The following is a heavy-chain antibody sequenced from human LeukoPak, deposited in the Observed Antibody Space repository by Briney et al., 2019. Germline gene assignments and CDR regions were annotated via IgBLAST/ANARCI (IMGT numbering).Heavy chain of an antibody. Sequence: RSATLSLTCTVSGGSISSYYWSWIRPPAGKGLEGIGRIYTSGSTNYNPSLKSRVTMSVDTSKNQFSLKLSSVTAADTAVYYCARSSDYYDTMDVWGQGTTVTVSS. CDR1: GGSISSYY. D-gene: IGHD3-22*01. V-gene: IGHV4-4*07. CDR2: IYTSGST. CDR3: ARSSDYYDTMDV. J-gene: IGHJ6*02.